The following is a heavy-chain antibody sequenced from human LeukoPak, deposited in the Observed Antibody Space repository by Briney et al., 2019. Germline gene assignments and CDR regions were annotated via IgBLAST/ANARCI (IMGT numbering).Heavy chain of an antibody. J-gene: IGHJ4*02. V-gene: IGHV4-34*01. D-gene: IGHD4-11*01. CDR2: TNHSGRT. CDR1: GGSFSAYY. CDR3: ARLPPQYVFFDF. Sequence: SETLSLTCAVYGGSFSAYYWGWIRQPPGQGLEWIGETNHSGRTNYNPSLKSRVTISVDMSKNQFSLRLSSVTAADTAVYYCARLPPQYVFFDFWGQGTLVTVSS.